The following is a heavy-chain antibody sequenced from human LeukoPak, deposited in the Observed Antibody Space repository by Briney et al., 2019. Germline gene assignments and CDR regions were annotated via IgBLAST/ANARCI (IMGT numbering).Heavy chain of an antibody. Sequence: GESLKISCKGSGYSFTSYWVGWVRQMPGKGLEWMGIIYPRDSDTRYNPSFQGQVTISVDKSTSTAYLQWSSLKASDTAMYYCARRKSDAFDIWGQGTMVTVSS. CDR3: ARRKSDAFDI. CDR1: GYSFTSYW. V-gene: IGHV5-51*01. J-gene: IGHJ3*02. CDR2: IYPRDSDT.